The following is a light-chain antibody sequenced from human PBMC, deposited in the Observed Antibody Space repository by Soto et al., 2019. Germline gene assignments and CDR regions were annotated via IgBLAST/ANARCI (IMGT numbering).Light chain of an antibody. J-gene: IGKJ3*01. CDR3: QQDNSYLS. CDR1: QRVYHW. Sequence: IEMTQYPSTVSASVGARVTITCRASQRVYHWLAWYQQKPGKAPKLLISSVSTLESGVPSRFSGSGSGTEFTLAISSLQPEDLGTYYCQQDNSYLSFGPGTKVDI. V-gene: IGKV1-5*01. CDR2: SVS.